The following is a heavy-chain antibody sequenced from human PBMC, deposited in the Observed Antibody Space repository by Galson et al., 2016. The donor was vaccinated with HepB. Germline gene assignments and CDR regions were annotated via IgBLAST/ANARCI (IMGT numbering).Heavy chain of an antibody. CDR3: VKMGHCPAYGACFNNYFHW. V-gene: IGHV3-23*01. Sequence: SLRLSCAASGFSFMSYRMAWVRQAPGKGLEWLSEIDGADGGDGITHYTDSVKGRFAISGDNSKNALYLQMNSLGADDTAVYYCVKMGHCPAYGACFNNYFHWWGHGTLVTVS. CDR2: IDGADGGDGIT. CDR1: GFSFMSYR. D-gene: IGHD4/OR15-4a*01. J-gene: IGHJ4*01.